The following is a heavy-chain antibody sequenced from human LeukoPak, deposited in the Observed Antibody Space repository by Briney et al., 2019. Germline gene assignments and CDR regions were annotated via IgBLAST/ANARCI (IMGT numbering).Heavy chain of an antibody. CDR1: GYRFTSYW. CDR2: IYPGDSDT. D-gene: IGHD1-7*01. Sequence: GESLKISCKGSGYRFTSYWIGWVRQMPGKGLEWMGIIYPGDSDTRYSPSFQGQVTISADKSISTAYLQWSSLKASDTAMYYCARGHSGITGTTTIRFDPWGQGTLVTVSS. J-gene: IGHJ5*02. V-gene: IGHV5-51*01. CDR3: ARGHSGITGTTTIRFDP.